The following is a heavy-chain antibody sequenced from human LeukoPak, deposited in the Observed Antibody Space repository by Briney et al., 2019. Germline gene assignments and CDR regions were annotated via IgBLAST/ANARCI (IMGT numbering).Heavy chain of an antibody. CDR3: ATDRWEPGRFDY. CDR1: GFTFTSSH. Sequence: GGSLRLSCAASGFTFTSSHMSWVRQAPGKGLEWVSVIHSGGSTYYADSVKGRFTISRDNPKNTLYLQMNSLRAEDTAVYYCATDRWEPGRFDYWGQGTLVTVSS. CDR2: IHSGGST. V-gene: IGHV3-53*01. D-gene: IGHD1-26*01. J-gene: IGHJ4*02.